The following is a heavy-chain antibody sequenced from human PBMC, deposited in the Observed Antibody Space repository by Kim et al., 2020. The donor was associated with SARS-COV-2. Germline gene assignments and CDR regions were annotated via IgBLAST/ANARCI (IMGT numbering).Heavy chain of an antibody. D-gene: IGHD3-16*01. J-gene: IGHJ4*02. Sequence: GSLRLSCAASGFTFSSYAMHWVRQAPGKGLEWVAVISYDGSNKYYADSVKGRFTISRDNSKNTLYLQMNSLRAEDTAVYYCARDGANHPVRGGYYFDYWGQGTLVTVSS. CDR1: GFTFSSYA. V-gene: IGHV3-30-3*01. CDR3: ARDGANHPVRGGYYFDY. CDR2: ISYDGSNK.